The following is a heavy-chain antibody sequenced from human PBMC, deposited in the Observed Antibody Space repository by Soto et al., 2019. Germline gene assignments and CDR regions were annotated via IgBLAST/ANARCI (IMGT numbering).Heavy chain of an antibody. CDR1: GFTFNGSA. J-gene: IGHJ3*02. CDR3: TRRREGVVVVAAYVAFDI. Sequence: GGSLRLSCAASGFTFNGSAMHWVRQASGKGLEWVGRIRSKANSYATAYAASVKGRFTISRDDSKNTAYLQMNSLRTEDTAVYYCTRRREGVVVVAAYVAFDIWGQGTMVTVS. CDR2: IRSKANSYAT. V-gene: IGHV3-73*01. D-gene: IGHD2-15*01.